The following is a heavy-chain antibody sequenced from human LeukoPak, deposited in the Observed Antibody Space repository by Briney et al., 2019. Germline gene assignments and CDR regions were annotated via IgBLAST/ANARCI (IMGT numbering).Heavy chain of an antibody. CDR1: GGSISSGSYY. Sequence: SETLSLTCTVSGGSISSGSYYWSWIRQPAGKGLEWIGRIYTSGSTNYNPSLKSRVTISVDTSKNQFSLKLSSVTAADTAVYYCARGIVVVAQLGFYFYYMDVWGKGTTVTISS. J-gene: IGHJ6*03. V-gene: IGHV4-61*02. D-gene: IGHD2-15*01. CDR3: ARGIVVVAQLGFYFYYMDV. CDR2: IYTSGST.